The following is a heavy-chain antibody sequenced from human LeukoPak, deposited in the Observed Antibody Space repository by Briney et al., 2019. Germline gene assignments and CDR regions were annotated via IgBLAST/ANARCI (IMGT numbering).Heavy chain of an antibody. CDR1: GGTFSSYA. CDR2: IIPIFGTA. J-gene: IGHJ6*02. CDR3: ARWCKNYDFWSGYFLVPGFYYYYGMDV. D-gene: IGHD3-3*01. V-gene: IGHV1-69*05. Sequence: SVKVSCKASGGTFSSYAISWVRQAPGQGLEWMGGIIPIFGTANYAHNLQGRVTMTTDTSTSTAYMELRSLRSDDTAVYYCARWCKNYDFWSGYFLVPGFYYYYGMDVWGQGTTVTVSS.